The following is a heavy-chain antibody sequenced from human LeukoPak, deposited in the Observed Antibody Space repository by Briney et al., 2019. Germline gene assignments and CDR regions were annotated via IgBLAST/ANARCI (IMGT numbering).Heavy chain of an antibody. V-gene: IGHV4-59*01. CDR1: GGSISSYY. Sequence: PSETLSLTCTVSGGSISSYYWSWIRQPPGKGLEWIGHTYDSGSTNYNPSLKSRVTILVDTSKNQFSLKLSSVAAADTAMYYCTRGYYGSGSYYYYFDYWGQGTLVTVSS. D-gene: IGHD3-10*01. CDR3: TRGYYGSGSYYYYFDY. CDR2: TYDSGST. J-gene: IGHJ4*02.